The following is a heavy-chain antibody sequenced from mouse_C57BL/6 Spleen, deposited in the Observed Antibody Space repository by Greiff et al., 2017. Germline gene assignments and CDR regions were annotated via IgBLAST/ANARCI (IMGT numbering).Heavy chain of an antibody. Sequence: QVQLQQPGAELVKPGASVKMSCTASGYTFTSYWITWVKQRPGQGLEWIGDIYPGSGSTNYNEKFKSKATLTVATSSSTAYMQLSSLTSEDSAVYYCARGGGSSYEYYAMGDWGQGTSVTVSS. CDR2: IYPGSGST. J-gene: IGHJ4*01. CDR3: ARGGGSSYEYYAMGD. V-gene: IGHV1-55*01. D-gene: IGHD1-1*01. CDR1: GYTFTSYW.